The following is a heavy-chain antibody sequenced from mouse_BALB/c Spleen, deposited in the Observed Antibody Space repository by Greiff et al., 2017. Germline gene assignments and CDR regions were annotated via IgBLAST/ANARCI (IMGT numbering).Heavy chain of an antibody. J-gene: IGHJ4*01. CDR3: ARGPPYPMDY. Sequence: EVQLVESGGGLVKPGGSLKLSCAASGFTFSSYAMSWVRQSPEKRLEWVAEISSGGSYTYYPDTVTGRFTISRDNAKNTLYLEMSSLRSEDTAMYYCARGPPYPMDYWGQGTSVTVSS. CDR1: GFTFSSYA. CDR2: ISSGGSYT. V-gene: IGHV5-9-4*01.